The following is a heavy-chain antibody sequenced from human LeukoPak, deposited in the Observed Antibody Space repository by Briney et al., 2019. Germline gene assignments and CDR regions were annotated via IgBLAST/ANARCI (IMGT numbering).Heavy chain of an antibody. CDR2: ISYSGST. Sequence: PETLSLTCPVSGGSISTYYWTWIRQPPGKGLEWIGYISYSGSTNYNPSLKSRVTFSVDTSKSQFSLKLSSVTAADSAVYYCARAKLHLVVDFGMDVWGQGTTVTVSS. CDR3: ARAKLHLVVDFGMDV. D-gene: IGHD2-2*01. CDR1: GGSISTYY. V-gene: IGHV4-59*01. J-gene: IGHJ6*02.